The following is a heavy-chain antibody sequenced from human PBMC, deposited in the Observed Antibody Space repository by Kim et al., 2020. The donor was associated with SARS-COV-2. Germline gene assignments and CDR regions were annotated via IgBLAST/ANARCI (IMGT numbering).Heavy chain of an antibody. CDR3: AKRGPYGNGAFDI. J-gene: IGHJ3*02. CDR2: IGGSGDTT. V-gene: IGHV3-23*01. CDR1: GFTFRNYA. D-gene: IGHD2-8*01. Sequence: GGSLRLSCVASGFTFRNYAINWVRQAPGKGLEWVSSIGGSGDTTNYADSVKGRFTISTDNSKVSLYLQMDNLRLDDTAIYYCAKRGPYGNGAFDIWGQGTVVTVSS.